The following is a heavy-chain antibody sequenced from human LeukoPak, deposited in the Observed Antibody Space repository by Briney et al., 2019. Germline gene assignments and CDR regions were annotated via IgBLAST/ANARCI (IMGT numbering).Heavy chain of an antibody. J-gene: IGHJ6*03. Sequence: SETLSLTCAVSGGSISSGGYSWSWIRRPPGKGLEWIGYIYYSGYTNYNPSLKSRVTISVDTSKNQFSLKLSSVTAADTAVYYCARTTMVRGTYYMDVWGKGTTVTISS. CDR1: GGSISSGGYS. CDR2: IYYSGYT. V-gene: IGHV4-61*08. CDR3: ARTTMVRGTYYMDV. D-gene: IGHD3-10*01.